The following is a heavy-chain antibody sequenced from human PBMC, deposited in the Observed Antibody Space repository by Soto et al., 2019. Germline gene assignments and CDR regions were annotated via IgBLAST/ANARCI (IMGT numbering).Heavy chain of an antibody. Sequence: GWSLRLSCAASGITFSSHVMNWVRQVPGKGPEWVSFISASGGNTYYADSVKGRFTISRDNSQNTLYLQMSSLRAEDTAVYYCATDFGLWGQGTLATVSS. CDR2: ISASGGNT. CDR1: GITFSSHV. V-gene: IGHV3-23*01. D-gene: IGHD3-16*01. CDR3: ATDFGL. J-gene: IGHJ4*02.